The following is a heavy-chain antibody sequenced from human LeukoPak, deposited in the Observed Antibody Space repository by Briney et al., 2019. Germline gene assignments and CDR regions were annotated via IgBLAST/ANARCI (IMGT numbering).Heavy chain of an antibody. CDR3: VRDLHWGGFDV. D-gene: IGHD7-27*01. V-gene: IGHV3-23*01. J-gene: IGHJ3*01. Sequence: PGGSLRLSCAASGFTFSTYGMNWVRQVPGKGLEWVSGISPSGDITYYADSVMGRFSISRDNPKSTVSLQMSSLRAEDTALYYCVRDLHWGGFDVWGQGTMVTVSS. CDR2: ISPSGDIT. CDR1: GFTFSTYG.